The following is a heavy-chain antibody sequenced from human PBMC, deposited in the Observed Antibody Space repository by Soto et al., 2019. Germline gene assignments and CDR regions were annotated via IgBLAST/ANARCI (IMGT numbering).Heavy chain of an antibody. Sequence: QVQLVQSGAEVKKPGASVKVSCKASGYTFTGYYMHWVRQAPGQGLEWMGWINPNSGGTNYAQKFQGWVTMTRDTSISTAYMELSRLRSDDTAVYYYARDLEGSSTSHPLGYWGQGTLVTVSS. CDR3: ARDLEGSSTSHPLGY. V-gene: IGHV1-2*04. CDR1: GYTFTGYY. D-gene: IGHD2-2*01. J-gene: IGHJ4*02. CDR2: INPNSGGT.